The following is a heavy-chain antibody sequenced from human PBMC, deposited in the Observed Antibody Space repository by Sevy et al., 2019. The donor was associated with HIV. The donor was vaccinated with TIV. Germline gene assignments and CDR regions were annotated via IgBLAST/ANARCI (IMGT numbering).Heavy chain of an antibody. Sequence: GGSLRLSCVGSGFTFREYSMNWVRQAPGKGLEWVSYISGSSTTIEHADSVKGRFSISRDNADNSVFLQMNRLRVEDTAVYYCARSLAAAENWFGPWGQGTLVTISS. V-gene: IGHV3-48*01. CDR2: ISGSSTTI. J-gene: IGHJ5*02. D-gene: IGHD6-13*01. CDR3: ARSLAAAENWFGP. CDR1: GFTFREYS.